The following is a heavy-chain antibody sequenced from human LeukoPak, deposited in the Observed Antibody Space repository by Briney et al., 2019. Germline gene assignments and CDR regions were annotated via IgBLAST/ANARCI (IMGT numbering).Heavy chain of an antibody. CDR1: GFSFRSCG. CDR3: AKGAGVGFDY. V-gene: IGHV3-30*02. Sequence: GGSLRLSCAASGFSFRSCGMHWVRRAPGKGLEWVTFIQYDGGNKYYTDSAKGRFSISRDNSKNTLYLQMNNLRAEDTAVYYCAKGAGVGFDYWGQGTLVTVSS. D-gene: IGHD3-3*01. CDR2: IQYDGGNK. J-gene: IGHJ4*02.